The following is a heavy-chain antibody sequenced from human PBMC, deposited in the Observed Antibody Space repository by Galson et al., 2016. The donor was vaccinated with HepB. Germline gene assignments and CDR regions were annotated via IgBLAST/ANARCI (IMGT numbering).Heavy chain of an antibody. CDR2: INPNSGGT. D-gene: IGHD6-19*01. Sequence: SVKVSCKASGYTFTGYYMHWVRQAPGQGLEWMGWINPNSGGTNYAQKFQGRVTMTRDTSISTAYMELSRLRSDDAAVYYCASRALGYSSGWYEYYFDYWGQGTRVTVSS. CDR3: ASRALGYSSGWYEYYFDY. V-gene: IGHV1-2*02. CDR1: GYTFTGYY. J-gene: IGHJ4*02.